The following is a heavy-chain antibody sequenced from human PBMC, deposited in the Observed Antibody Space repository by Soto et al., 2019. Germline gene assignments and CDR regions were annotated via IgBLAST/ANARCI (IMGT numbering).Heavy chain of an antibody. D-gene: IGHD6-13*01. V-gene: IGHV3-53*01. J-gene: IGHJ6*02. CDR2: IYSGGST. CDR3: AREGVGEVAAAGTLLYYYYGMDV. CDR1: GFTVSSNY. Sequence: GGSLRLSCAASGFTVSSNYMSWVRQAPGKGLEWVSVIYSGGSTYYADSVKGRFTVSRDNSKNTLYPQMNSLRAEDTAVYYCAREGVGEVAAAGTLLYYYYGMDVWGQGTTVTVSS.